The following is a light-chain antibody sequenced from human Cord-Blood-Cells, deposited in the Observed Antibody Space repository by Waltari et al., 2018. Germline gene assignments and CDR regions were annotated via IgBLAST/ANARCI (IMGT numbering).Light chain of an antibody. J-gene: IGLJ1*01. V-gene: IGLV2-11*01. Sequence: QSALTQPRSVSGSPGQSVTISCTGTSSDVGGYNYVSWYQQHPGKAPKRMIYDVSKRPSGVPDRFSGSKSGNMASLTISGLQAEDEADYYCCSYAGSYTLYVFGTGTKVTVL. CDR1: SSDVGGYNY. CDR2: DVS. CDR3: CSYAGSYTLYV.